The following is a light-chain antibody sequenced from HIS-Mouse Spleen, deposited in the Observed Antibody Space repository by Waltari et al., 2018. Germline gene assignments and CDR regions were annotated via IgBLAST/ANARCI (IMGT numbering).Light chain of an antibody. V-gene: IGLV1-51*01. CDR3: GTWDSSLSAVV. CDR2: DNN. Sequence: QSVLTQPPSVSAAPRQKVTISCSGSSPHIGNNYVSWYQQLPGTAPKLLIYDNNKRPSGIPDRFSGSKSGTSATLGITGLQTGDEADYYCGTWDSSLSAVVFGGGTKLTVL. J-gene: IGLJ2*01. CDR1: SPHIGNNY.